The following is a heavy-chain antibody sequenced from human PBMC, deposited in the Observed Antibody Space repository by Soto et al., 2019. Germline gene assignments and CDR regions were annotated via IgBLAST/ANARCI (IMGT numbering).Heavy chain of an antibody. CDR2: IYSSGTT. V-gene: IGHV4-59*01. Sequence: SATLSLTCTVSGGSINDYYWNWIRQPPGKGLEWIGYIYSSGTTHYNPSLKSRVTISVDTSQNQFSLRLTSVTAADTAIYYWGREGIVLLGDFEIWGHGTAVTVS. D-gene: IGHD1-26*01. J-gene: IGHJ3*02. CDR3: GREGIVLLGDFEI. CDR1: GGSINDYY.